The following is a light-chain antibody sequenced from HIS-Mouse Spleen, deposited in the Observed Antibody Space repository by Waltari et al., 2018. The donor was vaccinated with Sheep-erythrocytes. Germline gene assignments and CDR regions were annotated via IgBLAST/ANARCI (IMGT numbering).Light chain of an antibody. CDR3: QQRSNWYT. CDR1: QSVSSY. Sequence: ELVLTQSPATLSLSPGERATLAGRASQSVSSYLAWYQQKPGQAPRRLIYDASNRATGSPARFSGSGSWTDFTLTISSLEPEDFAVYYCQQRSNWYTFGQGTKLEIK. V-gene: IGKV3-11*01. J-gene: IGKJ2*01. CDR2: DAS.